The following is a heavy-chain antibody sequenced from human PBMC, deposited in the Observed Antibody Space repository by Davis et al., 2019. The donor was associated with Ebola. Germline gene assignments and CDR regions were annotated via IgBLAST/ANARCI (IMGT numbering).Heavy chain of an antibody. V-gene: IGHV5-51*01. CDR1: GYMFTDYW. Sequence: GESLKISCKGSGYMFTDYWIAWVRQTPGKGLEWMGIIYAGDSDSRYSPSFEGQVTISVDRSITTAYLQWRSLRASDTAVYYCARQESLYGWSDYWGQGTLVTVSS. CDR2: IYAGDSDS. J-gene: IGHJ4*02. D-gene: IGHD3-10*01. CDR3: ARQESLYGWSDY.